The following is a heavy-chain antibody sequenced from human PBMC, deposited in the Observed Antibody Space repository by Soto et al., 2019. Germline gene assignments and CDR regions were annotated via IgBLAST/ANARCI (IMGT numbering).Heavy chain of an antibody. Sequence: QVQLVESGGGVVQPGRSLRLSCAASGFTFSSYAMHWVRQAPGTGLEWVAVISYDGSNKYYADSVKGRFTISRDNFKNSLYLQMNSLRAEDTAVYYCARDEIRFSWAYGMDVWGQGTTVTVSS. CDR2: ISYDGSNK. V-gene: IGHV3-30-3*01. CDR1: GFTFSSYA. CDR3: ARDEIRFSWAYGMDV. D-gene: IGHD3-3*01. J-gene: IGHJ6*02.